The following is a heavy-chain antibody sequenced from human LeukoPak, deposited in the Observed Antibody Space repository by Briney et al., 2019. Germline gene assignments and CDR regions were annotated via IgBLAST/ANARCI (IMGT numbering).Heavy chain of an antibody. D-gene: IGHD6-13*01. J-gene: IGHJ4*02. CDR3: AKRIAAAAPTGY. CDR2: INHSGST. CDR1: GGSFSGYY. V-gene: IGHV4-34*01. Sequence: PSETLSLTCAVYGGSFSGYYWSWIRQPPGKGLEWIGEINHSGSTNYNPSLKSRVTISVDTSKNQFSLKLSSVTAADTAVHYCAKRIAAAAPTGYWGQGTLVTVSS.